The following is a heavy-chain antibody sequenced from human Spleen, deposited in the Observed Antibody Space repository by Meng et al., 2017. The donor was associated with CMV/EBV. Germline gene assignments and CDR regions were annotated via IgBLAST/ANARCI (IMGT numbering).Heavy chain of an antibody. J-gene: IGHJ5*02. V-gene: IGHV1-2*02. CDR3: ARSWMVRGNDWFDP. Sequence: QVQLVQAGAEVKKPGASVKVSCKASGYTFTGYYMHWVQQAPGQGLEWMGWINPNSGGTNYAQKFQGRVTMTRDTSISTAYMELSRLRSDDTAVYYCARSWMVRGNDWFDPWGQGTLVTVSS. CDR1: GYTFTGYY. CDR2: INPNSGGT. D-gene: IGHD3-10*01.